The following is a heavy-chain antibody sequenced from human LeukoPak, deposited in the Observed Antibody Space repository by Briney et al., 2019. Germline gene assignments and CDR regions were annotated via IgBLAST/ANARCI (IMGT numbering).Heavy chain of an antibody. Sequence: GESLKISCKSSGYSFTSYWIAWVRQVPGKGLEWMGILYPGDSDTRYSPSFQGQVTISADRSITTAYLQWSSLKASDTAMYYCARLYLPYTSAWYGSAFDIWGQGTMVTVSS. CDR1: GYSFTSYW. CDR2: LYPGDSDT. CDR3: ARLYLPYTSAWYGSAFDI. D-gene: IGHD6-13*01. V-gene: IGHV5-51*01. J-gene: IGHJ3*02.